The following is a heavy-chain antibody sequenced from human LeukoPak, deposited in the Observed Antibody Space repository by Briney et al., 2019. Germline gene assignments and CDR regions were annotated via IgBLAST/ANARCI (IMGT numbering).Heavy chain of an antibody. V-gene: IGHV4-31*03. Sequence: SRTLSLTCTVSGGSISSGGYYWSWIRQHPGKGLEWIGYIYYSGSTYYNPSLKSRVTISVDTSKNQFSLKLSPVTAADTAVYYCAREAVNYYDSSGYPDYWGQGTLVTVSS. CDR3: AREAVNYYDSSGYPDY. J-gene: IGHJ4*02. CDR2: IYYSGST. D-gene: IGHD3-22*01. CDR1: GGSISSGGYY.